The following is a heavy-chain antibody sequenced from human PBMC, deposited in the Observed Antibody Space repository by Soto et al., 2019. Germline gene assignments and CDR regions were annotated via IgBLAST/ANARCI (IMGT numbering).Heavy chain of an antibody. CDR2: MNPNSGNT. CDR1: GYTFTSYD. V-gene: IGHV1-8*01. J-gene: IGHJ4*02. CDR3: ARERSSGWYVDY. Sequence: QVQLVQSGAEVKKPGASVKVSCKASGYTFTSYDVNWVRQATGQGLEWMGWMNPNSGNTGYAQKFQGRVTMTRNTSLRTAYMELSSLRSEDTAVYYCARERSSGWYVDYWGQGTRVTVSS. D-gene: IGHD6-19*01.